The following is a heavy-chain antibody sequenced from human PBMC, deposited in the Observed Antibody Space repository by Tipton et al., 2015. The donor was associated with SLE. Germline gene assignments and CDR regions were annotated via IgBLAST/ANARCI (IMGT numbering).Heavy chain of an antibody. J-gene: IGHJ6*03. D-gene: IGHD3-10*01. CDR3: ARDRGYYYYYMDV. CDR2: IYSSGTT. Sequence: TLSLTCDVFGGSLSDYYWTWIRQPAGKGLEWTGRIYSSGTTNYISSLKSRVTMSIDTSKNQFSLRLSSVTAADTAVYYCARDRGYYYYYMDVWGKGTTVTVSS. V-gene: IGHV4-4*07. CDR1: GGSLSDYY.